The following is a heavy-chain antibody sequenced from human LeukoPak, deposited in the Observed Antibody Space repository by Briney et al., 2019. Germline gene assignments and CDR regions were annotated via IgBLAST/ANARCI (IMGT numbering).Heavy chain of an antibody. Sequence: GGSLRLSCAASGFTFSSYSMNWVRQAPGEGLEWVSYISSSSSTIYYADSVKGRFTISRDNAKNSLYLQMNSLRAEDTAVYYCAASCPFDFWGQGTLVSVSS. CDR3: AASCPFDF. J-gene: IGHJ4*02. D-gene: IGHD2-15*01. CDR1: GFTFSSYS. V-gene: IGHV3-48*01. CDR2: ISSSSSTI.